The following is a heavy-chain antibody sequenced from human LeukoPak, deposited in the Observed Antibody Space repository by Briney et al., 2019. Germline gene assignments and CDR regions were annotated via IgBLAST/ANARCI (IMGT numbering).Heavy chain of an antibody. CDR3: ARDRSQEFDP. CDR2: ISSDGTNR. CDR1: RFTFRNYA. V-gene: IGHV3-30*04. D-gene: IGHD3-10*01. J-gene: IGHJ5*02. Sequence: GGSLRLSCAASRFTFRNYAMHWVRQAPGKGLEWVAVISSDGTNRDYADSVKGRFSISRDNSKNTLYLQMNRLRADDTAVYYCARDRSQEFDPWGQGTLVTVSS.